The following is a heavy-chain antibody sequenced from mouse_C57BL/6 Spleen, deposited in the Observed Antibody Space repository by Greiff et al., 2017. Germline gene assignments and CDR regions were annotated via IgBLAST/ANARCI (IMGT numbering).Heavy chain of an antibody. V-gene: IGHV1-18*01. Sequence: EVKLQESGPELVKPGASVKIPCKASGYTFTDYNMDWVKQSHGKSLEWIGDINPNNGGTIYNQKFKGKATLTVDKSSSTAYMELRSLTSEDTAVYYCAREGDYGYDDLFAYWGQGTLVTVSA. CDR1: GYTFTDYN. D-gene: IGHD2-2*01. CDR3: AREGDYGYDDLFAY. CDR2: INPNNGGT. J-gene: IGHJ3*01.